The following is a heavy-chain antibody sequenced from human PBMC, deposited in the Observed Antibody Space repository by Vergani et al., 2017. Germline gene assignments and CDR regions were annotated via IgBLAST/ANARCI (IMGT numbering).Heavy chain of an antibody. CDR3: AKYPFIVVVPAAMIY. D-gene: IGHD2-2*01. CDR2: IVVGSGNT. Sequence: QMQLVQSGPEVKKPGTSVKVSCKASGFTFTSSAVQWVRQARGQRLEWIGWIVVGSGNTNYAQKFQERVTITRDMSTSTAYMELSSLRSEDTAVYYCAKYPFIVVVPAAMIYWGQGTLVTVSS. CDR1: GFTFTSSA. V-gene: IGHV1-58*01. J-gene: IGHJ4*02.